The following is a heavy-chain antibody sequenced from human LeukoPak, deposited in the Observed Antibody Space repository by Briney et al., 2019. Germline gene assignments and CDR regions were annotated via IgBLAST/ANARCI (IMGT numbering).Heavy chain of an antibody. V-gene: IGHV3-53*01. D-gene: IGHD1-14*01. J-gene: IGHJ4*02. CDR3: ATPLTGLDY. Sequence: PGGSLRLSCAASGFTVSSNYMTWVRQAPGKGLEWVSAISSGGDTYYADSVKGRFTISRDNSKNTLYLQMNSLRADDTAVYYCATPLTGLDYWGQGTLVAVSS. CDR1: GFTVSSNY. CDR2: ISSGGDT.